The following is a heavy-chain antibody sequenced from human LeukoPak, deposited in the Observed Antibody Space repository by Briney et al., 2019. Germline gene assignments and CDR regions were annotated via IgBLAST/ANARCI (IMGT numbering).Heavy chain of an antibody. D-gene: IGHD3-10*01. CDR1: GFTFDDYA. CDR2: ISWNSGSI. CDR3: AKRSRRLTIVRGVPREDV. J-gene: IGHJ6*02. Sequence: GGSLRLSCAASGFTFDDYAMHWVRQAPGKGLGWVSGISWNSGSIGYADSVKGRFTISRDNSKDTLYLQMNSLRAEDTAVYYCAKRSRRLTIVRGVPREDVWGQGTTVTVSS. V-gene: IGHV3-9*01.